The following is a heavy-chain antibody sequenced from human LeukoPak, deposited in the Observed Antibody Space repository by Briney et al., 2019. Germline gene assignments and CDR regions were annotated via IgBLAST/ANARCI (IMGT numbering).Heavy chain of an antibody. D-gene: IGHD2-2*01. Sequence: SETLSLTCTVSGGSISSGDYYWSWIRRPPGKGLEWIGYIYYSGSTYYNPSLKSRVTISVDTSKNQFSLKLSSVTAADTAVYYCARARRPIVVVPAGRYYFDYWGQGTLVTVSS. V-gene: IGHV4-30-4*01. CDR3: ARARRPIVVVPAGRYYFDY. CDR2: IYYSGST. CDR1: GGSISSGDYY. J-gene: IGHJ4*02.